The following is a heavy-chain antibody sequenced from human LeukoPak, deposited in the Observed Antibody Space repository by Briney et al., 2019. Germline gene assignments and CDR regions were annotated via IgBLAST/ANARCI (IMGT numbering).Heavy chain of an antibody. V-gene: IGHV3-30*03. CDR3: ARDPTPYSSSWNEYYYGMDV. J-gene: IGHJ6*02. D-gene: IGHD6-13*01. CDR1: GFTFSSYG. CDR2: ISYDGSNK. Sequence: PGGSLRLSCAASGFTFSSYGMHWVRQAPGKGLEWVAVISYDGSNKYYADSVKGRFTISRDNAKNSLYLQMNSLRAEDTAVYYCARDPTPYSSSWNEYYYGMDVWGQGTTVTVSS.